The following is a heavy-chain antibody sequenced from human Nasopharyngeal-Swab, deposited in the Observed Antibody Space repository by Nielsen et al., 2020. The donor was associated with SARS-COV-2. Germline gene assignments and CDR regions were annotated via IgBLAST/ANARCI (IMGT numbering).Heavy chain of an antibody. CDR1: GYTFTSYY. CDR2: INPSGGST. Sequence: ASVKVSCKASGYTFTSYYMHWVRQAPGQGLEWMGIINPSGGSTSYAQKLQGRVTMTTDTSTSTAYMELRSLRSDDTAVYYCARDTHLGYCGSTSCYGGWFDPWGQGTLVTVSS. J-gene: IGHJ5*02. CDR3: ARDTHLGYCGSTSCYGGWFDP. V-gene: IGHV1-46*01. D-gene: IGHD2-2*01.